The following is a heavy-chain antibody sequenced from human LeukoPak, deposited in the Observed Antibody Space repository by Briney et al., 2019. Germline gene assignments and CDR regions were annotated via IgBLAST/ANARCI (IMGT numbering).Heavy chain of an antibody. D-gene: IGHD2-2*01. CDR3: ARTHCSSNSCYLADAFDI. J-gene: IGHJ3*02. Sequence: GASVKVSCKASGYTFTSYDINWVRQAPGQGLEWMGWMNPNSGNTGYAQKFQGRVTMTRNASISTAYMELSSVRSEDTAVYYCARTHCSSNSCYLADAFDIWGQGTMVTVSS. CDR1: GYTFTSYD. CDR2: MNPNSGNT. V-gene: IGHV1-8*01.